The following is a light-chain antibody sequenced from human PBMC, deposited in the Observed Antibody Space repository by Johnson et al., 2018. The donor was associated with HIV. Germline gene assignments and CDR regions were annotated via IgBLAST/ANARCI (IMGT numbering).Light chain of an antibody. V-gene: IGLV1-51*02. CDR1: SSNIGNNY. CDR3: CAWDSGLTAHFV. J-gene: IGLJ1*01. Sequence: QSVLTQPPSVSAAPGQKVTISCSGSSSNIGNNYVSWYQQLPGTAPKLLIYENNKRPSGITDRFSASKSGTSATLDITGLQTGDEADYYCCAWDSGLTAHFVFGTGTKITVL. CDR2: ENN.